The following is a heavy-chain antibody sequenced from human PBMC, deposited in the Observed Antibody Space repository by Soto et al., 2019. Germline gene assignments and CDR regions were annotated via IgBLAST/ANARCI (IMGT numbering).Heavy chain of an antibody. CDR1: GYTFTSYA. D-gene: IGHD2-2*01. Sequence: GASVKVSCKASGYTFTSYAMHWVRQAPGQRLEWMGWINAGNGNTKYSQKFQGRVTITRDTSASTAYMELSSLRSEDTAVYYCATGYCSSTSCYAFDYWGQGTLLTVSS. CDR2: INAGNGNT. CDR3: ATGYCSSTSCYAFDY. J-gene: IGHJ4*02. V-gene: IGHV1-3*01.